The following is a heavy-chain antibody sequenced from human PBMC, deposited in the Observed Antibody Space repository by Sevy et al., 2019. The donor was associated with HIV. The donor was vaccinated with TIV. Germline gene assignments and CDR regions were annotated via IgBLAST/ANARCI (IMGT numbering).Heavy chain of an antibody. J-gene: IGHJ6*02. D-gene: IGHD4-17*01. CDR2: INQDGSVK. CDR3: ARTGAYADTYYHHYAMDV. Sequence: GGSLRLSCAASGFSFRSYWMSWVRQAPGKGLEWVANINQDGSVKYYLDSVMGRFTISRDSARNSVYLQINSLGADDTARYYCARTGAYADTYYHHYAMDVWGQGTSVTVSS. V-gene: IGHV3-7*03. CDR1: GFSFRSYW.